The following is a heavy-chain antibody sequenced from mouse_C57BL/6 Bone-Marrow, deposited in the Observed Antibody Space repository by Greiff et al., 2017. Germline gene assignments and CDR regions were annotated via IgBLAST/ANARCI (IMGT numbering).Heavy chain of an antibody. CDR2: IYPGDGDT. CDR3: ARGGYDAWFAD. V-gene: IGHV1-82*01. Sequence: VQLQQSGPELVKPGASVKISCKASGYAFSSSWMNWVKQRPGQGLEWIGRIYPGDGDTNYNGKFKGKATLTADKSSSTAYMQLSSLTSEDSAVYFCARGGYDAWFADWGQGTLVTVAA. CDR1: GYAFSSSW. J-gene: IGHJ3*01. D-gene: IGHD2-2*01.